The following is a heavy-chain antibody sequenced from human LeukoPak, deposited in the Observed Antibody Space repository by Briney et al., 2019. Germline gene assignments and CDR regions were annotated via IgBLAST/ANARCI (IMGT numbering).Heavy chain of an antibody. CDR2: IKEDGSEK. CDR3: ARPNWNYADY. V-gene: IGHV3-7*01. Sequence: GGSLRLSCAASGFTFSSYSMNWVRQAPEKGLEWVANIKEDGSEKDYVDSVKGRFTISRDNGKNSLYLQMNSLRGEDTAVYYCARPNWNYADYWGQGTLVTVSS. J-gene: IGHJ4*02. CDR1: GFTFSSYS. D-gene: IGHD2-8*01.